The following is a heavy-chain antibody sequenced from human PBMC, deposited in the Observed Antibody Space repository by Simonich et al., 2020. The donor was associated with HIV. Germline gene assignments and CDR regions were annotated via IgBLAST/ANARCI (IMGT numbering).Heavy chain of an antibody. CDR3: VRGRFVGYSVYMDV. CDR1: GGSFSGNF. V-gene: IGHV4-34*01. J-gene: IGHJ6*03. D-gene: IGHD2-15*01. CDR2: ISHSGST. Sequence: QVQLQQWGAGLLKPSETLSLTCAVYGGSFSGNFWTWIRQTPGKGLEWIGEISHSGSTNYTPSLKSRVTISVDTSKNQFSLKVSSVTAADTAVYYCVRGRFVGYSVYMDVWGKGTTVTVSS.